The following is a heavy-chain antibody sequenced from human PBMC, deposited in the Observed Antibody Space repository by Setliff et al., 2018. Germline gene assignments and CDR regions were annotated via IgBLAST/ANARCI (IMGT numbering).Heavy chain of an antibody. D-gene: IGHD1-26*01. J-gene: IGHJ4*02. CDR3: AKDRVNDGFWDFDS. CDR1: RFTFRDYS. Sequence: GESLKISCATSRFTFRDYSMVWVRQVPGKGLEWVAGVIQVGSGVYADSVKGRSTISRDNSKNNFFLQINNLRAADTATYYCAKDRVNDGFWDFDSWGQGIVVTVS. V-gene: IGHV3-23*01. CDR2: VIQVGSG.